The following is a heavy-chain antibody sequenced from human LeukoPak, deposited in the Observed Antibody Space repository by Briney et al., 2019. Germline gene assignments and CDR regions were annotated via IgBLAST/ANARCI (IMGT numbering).Heavy chain of an antibody. Sequence: SVKVSCKASGGTFSSYAISWVRQAPGQGLEWMGRIIPILGIANYAQKFQGRVTITADKSTSTAYMELSSLRSEDTAVYYCARVIDEYGGNRPHWDQGTLVTVSS. V-gene: IGHV1-69*04. CDR3: ARVIDEYGGNRPH. CDR1: GGTFSSYA. CDR2: IIPILGIA. D-gene: IGHD4-23*01. J-gene: IGHJ4*02.